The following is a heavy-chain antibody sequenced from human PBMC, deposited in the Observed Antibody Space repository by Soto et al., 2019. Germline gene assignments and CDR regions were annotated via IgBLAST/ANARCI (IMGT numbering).Heavy chain of an antibody. CDR3: AKAADSSGWYGNWFDP. CDR2: INWNSDSI. Sequence: EVQLVESGGGLVQPGRSLRLSCAASGFTFDDYAMHWVRQAPGKGLEWVSGINWNSDSIGYADSVKGRFTISRDNAKDSLYLQMSSLRAEDTALYYCAKAADSSGWYGNWFDPWGQGTLVTVFS. J-gene: IGHJ5*02. V-gene: IGHV3-9*01. CDR1: GFTFDDYA. D-gene: IGHD6-19*01.